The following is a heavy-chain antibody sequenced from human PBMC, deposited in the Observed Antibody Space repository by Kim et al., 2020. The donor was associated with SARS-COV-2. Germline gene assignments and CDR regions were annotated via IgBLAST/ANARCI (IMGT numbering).Heavy chain of an antibody. CDR3: VRFTSRRFDL. J-gene: IGHJ4*02. Sequence: SETLSLTCAVSGASINSENWWTWVRQSPDKGLDWIGEVSHRGSNYNPSLRGRLTLSMDKSKNQTSLELTSLTAADTSIFYCVRFTSRRFDLWGQGILVTVSS. V-gene: IGHV4-4*02. CDR2: VSHRGS. CDR1: GASINSENW.